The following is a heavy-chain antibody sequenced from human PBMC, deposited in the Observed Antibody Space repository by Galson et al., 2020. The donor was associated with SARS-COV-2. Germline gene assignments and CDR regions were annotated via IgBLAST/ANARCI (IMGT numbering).Heavy chain of an antibody. CDR1: GDSISGYY. J-gene: IGHJ4*02. CDR2: IYSSWTT. D-gene: IGHD2-2*01. CDR3: GRDAHGGYCTTTSCSEFDY. V-gene: IGHV4-4*07. Sequence: SETLSLTCTVSGDSISGYYWSWIRQPAGEGLEWIGRIYSSWTTNYNPSLKSRVTMSVDTSKNQFSLKLSSVTAADTAVYYCGRDAHGGYCTTTSCSEFDYWGQGTLVTVSS.